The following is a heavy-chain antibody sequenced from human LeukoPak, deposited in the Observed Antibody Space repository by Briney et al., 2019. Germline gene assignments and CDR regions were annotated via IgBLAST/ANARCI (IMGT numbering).Heavy chain of an antibody. J-gene: IGHJ3*02. V-gene: IGHV4-59*12. CDR1: GGSISSYY. CDR2: IYYSGST. Sequence: PSETLSLTCTVSGGSISSYYWSWIRQPPGKGLEWIGYIYYSGSTNYNPSLKSRVTISVDTSKNQFSLKLSSVTAADTAVYYCARYSLLLSAFDIWGQGTMVTVSS. CDR3: ARYSLLLSAFDI. D-gene: IGHD2-15*01.